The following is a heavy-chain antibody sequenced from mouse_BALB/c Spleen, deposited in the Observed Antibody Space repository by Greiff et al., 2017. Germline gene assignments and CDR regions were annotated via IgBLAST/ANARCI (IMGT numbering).Heavy chain of an antibody. D-gene: IGHD2-1*01. CDR3: AIGGNYVLAWFAY. J-gene: IGHJ3*01. Sequence: EVHLVESGGGLVQPGGSRKLSCAASGFTFSSFGMHWVRQAPEKGLEWVAYISSGSSTIYYADTVKGRFTISRDNPKNTLFLQMTSLRSEDTAMYYCAIGGNYVLAWFAYWGQGTLVTVSA. V-gene: IGHV5-17*02. CDR2: ISSGSSTI. CDR1: GFTFSSFG.